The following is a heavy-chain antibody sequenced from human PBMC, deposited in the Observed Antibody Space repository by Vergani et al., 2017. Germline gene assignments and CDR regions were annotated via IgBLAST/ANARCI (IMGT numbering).Heavy chain of an antibody. CDR3: ATPGYCSSTSCSKHAFDI. Sequence: EVPLVQSGAEVKKPGVSLKISCKGSGYSFTSYWIGCVRQIPGKGLEWMGIIYPGDSDTRYSPSFQGQVTISADKSISTAYLQWSSLKASDTAMYYCATPGYCSSTSCSKHAFDIWGQGTMVTVSS. V-gene: IGHV5-51*03. CDR1: GYSFTSYW. CDR2: IYPGDSDT. D-gene: IGHD2-2*01. J-gene: IGHJ3*02.